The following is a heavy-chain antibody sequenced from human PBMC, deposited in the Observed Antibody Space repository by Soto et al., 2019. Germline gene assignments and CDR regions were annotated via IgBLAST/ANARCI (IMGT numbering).Heavy chain of an antibody. J-gene: IGHJ6*03. CDR3: ATSRKCLHC. CDR2: IYNSGST. CDR1: GGYISGGYYS. Sequence: SETLSLTCSVSGGYISGGYYSWSWIRQPPGKGLEWIGFIYNSGSTYYNSSLKSRVTISVDRSKNHFFLNLTSVTAADTDVDYCATSRKCLHCWGNGTTVTV. V-gene: IGHV4-30-2*01.